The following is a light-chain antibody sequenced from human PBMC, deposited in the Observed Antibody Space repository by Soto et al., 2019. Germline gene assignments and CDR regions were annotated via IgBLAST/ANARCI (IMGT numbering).Light chain of an antibody. V-gene: IGLV1-40*01. CDR2: GNS. J-gene: IGLJ2*01. CDR3: QSYDSSRIGVV. Sequence: QSVLTQPPSVSGAPGQRVTISCTGSSSNIGAGYDVHWYQQLPGTPPKLLIYGNSNRPSGVPDRFSGSKSGTSASLAITGLQAEDEADYYCQSYDSSRIGVVFGGGTKLTVL. CDR1: SSNIGAGYD.